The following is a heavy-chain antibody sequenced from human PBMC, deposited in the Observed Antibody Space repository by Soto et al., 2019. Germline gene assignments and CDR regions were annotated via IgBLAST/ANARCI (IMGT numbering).Heavy chain of an antibody. Sequence: PSETLSLTCAVSGGSISSGGYSWSWIRQPPGKSLEWIGYIYHSGSTYYNPSLKSRVTISVDRSKNQFSLKLSSVTAADTAVYYCARSPGQLWLTVKSLYYFDYWGQGTLVTVSS. CDR2: IYHSGST. D-gene: IGHD5-18*01. J-gene: IGHJ4*02. CDR1: GGSISSGGYS. V-gene: IGHV4-30-2*01. CDR3: ARSPGQLWLTVKSLYYFDY.